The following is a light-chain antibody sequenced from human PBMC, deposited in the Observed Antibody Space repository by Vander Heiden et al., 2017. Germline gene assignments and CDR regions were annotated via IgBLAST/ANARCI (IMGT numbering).Light chain of an antibody. CDR2: GAS. CDR1: QSVTNTY. J-gene: IGKJ1*01. Sequence: IVLTQPPGTLSLSPGERATLSCRASQSVTNTYLAWYQQKPGQAPRLLIYGASTRATGIPDRFSGSGSGTDFTLTISRVEPEDFAVYYCQQYGNSRTFGQGTKVETK. CDR3: QQYGNSRT. V-gene: IGKV3-20*01.